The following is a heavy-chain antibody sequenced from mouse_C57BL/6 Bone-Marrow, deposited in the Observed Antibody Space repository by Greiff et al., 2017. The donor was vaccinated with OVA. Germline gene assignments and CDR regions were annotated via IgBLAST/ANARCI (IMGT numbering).Heavy chain of an antibody. CDR2: IRSKSNNYAT. V-gene: IGHV10-1*01. D-gene: IGHD1-1*01. Sequence: EVKLMESGGGLVQPKGSLKLSCAASGFSFNTYAMNWVRQAPGKGLEWVARIRSKSNNYATYYADSVKDRFTISRDDSESMLYLQMNNLKTEDTAMYYCVRRLRRGYFDVWGTGTTVTVSS. CDR1: GFSFNTYA. CDR3: VRRLRRGYFDV. J-gene: IGHJ1*03.